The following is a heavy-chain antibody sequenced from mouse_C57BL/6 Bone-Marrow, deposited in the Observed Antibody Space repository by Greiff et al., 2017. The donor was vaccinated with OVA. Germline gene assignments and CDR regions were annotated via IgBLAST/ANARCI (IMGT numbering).Heavy chain of an antibody. V-gene: IGHV2-2*01. D-gene: IGHD1-2*01. CDR1: GFSLTSYG. Sequence: VQLQQPGPGLVQPSQSLSITCTVSGFSLTSYGVHWVRQSPGKGLEWLGVIWSGGSTDYNAAFISRLSISKDNSKSQVFFKMNSLQADDTAIYYCARNLEYGLFDYWGQGTTLTVSS. CDR2: IWSGGST. J-gene: IGHJ2*01. CDR3: ARNLEYGLFDY.